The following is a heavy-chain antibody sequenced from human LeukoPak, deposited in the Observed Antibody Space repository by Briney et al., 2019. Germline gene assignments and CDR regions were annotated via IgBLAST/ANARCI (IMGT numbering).Heavy chain of an antibody. D-gene: IGHD3-22*01. J-gene: IGHJ4*02. Sequence: PGGSLRLSCAASGFTFSTYAMPWVRQAPGKGLEGVAVISDDGSNKYYADSVKGRFTISRDNSKNTLYLQMNSLGAEDTAVFYCARDGPVRGYYAQYYFDYWGQGTLSPSPQ. CDR1: GFTFSTYA. V-gene: IGHV3-30-3*01. CDR2: ISDDGSNK. CDR3: ARDGPVRGYYAQYYFDY.